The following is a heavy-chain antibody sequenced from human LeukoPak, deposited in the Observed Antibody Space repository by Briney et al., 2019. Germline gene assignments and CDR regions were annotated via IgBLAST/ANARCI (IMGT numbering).Heavy chain of an antibody. CDR2: IYYSGSN. D-gene: IGHD1-26*01. CDR3: ARQVGATVYFDY. V-gene: IGHV4-39*01. CDR1: GGSISSSCYY. J-gene: IGHJ4*02. Sequence: SETLSLTCTVSGGSISSSCYYWGWIRQPPGKGLEWIVNIYYSGSNYYNTSLKSRVTISVDTSKTQFSVKLSSVTAADAAVYYCARQVGATVYFDYWGQGTLVTVSS.